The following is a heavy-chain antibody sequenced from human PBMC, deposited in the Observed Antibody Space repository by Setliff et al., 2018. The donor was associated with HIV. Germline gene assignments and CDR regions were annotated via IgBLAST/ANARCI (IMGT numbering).Heavy chain of an antibody. CDR3: ARLGDIFAYYNYYYLDV. V-gene: IGHV3-7*03. Sequence: PGGSLRLSCIVSGYSFSTYWISWVRQAPGMGPEWVANMKGDGTETSYADSVRGRFTISRDNAKNSAYLQMNSLRAEDTAVYYCARLGDIFAYYNYYYLDVWGKGTTVTVSS. J-gene: IGHJ6*03. CDR2: MKGDGTET. CDR1: GYSFSTYW. D-gene: IGHD3-10*01.